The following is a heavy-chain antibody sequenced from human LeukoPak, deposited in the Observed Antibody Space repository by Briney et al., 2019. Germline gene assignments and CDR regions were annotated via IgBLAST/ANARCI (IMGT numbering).Heavy chain of an antibody. CDR1: GGSVSSYY. CDR3: ARAHSSSWYMDY. V-gene: IGHV4-59*02. J-gene: IGHJ4*02. CDR2: IYYSGST. Sequence: PSETLPLTCTVSGGSVSSYYWSWIRQPPGKGLEWIGYIYYSGSTNYNPSLKSRVTISVDTSKNQLSLKLSSVTAADTAVYYCARAHSSSWYMDYWGQGTLVTVSS. D-gene: IGHD6-13*01.